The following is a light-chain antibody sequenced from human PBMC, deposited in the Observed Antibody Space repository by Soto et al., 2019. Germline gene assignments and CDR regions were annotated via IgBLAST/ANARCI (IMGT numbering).Light chain of an antibody. CDR3: AAWDDTLNGYV. V-gene: IGLV1-44*01. J-gene: IGLJ1*01. Sequence: QSVLTQPPSASGTPGQMVTISCSGGSSNIGSTTVSWFQILPGTAPKLLITKTDRRPSGVPDRFSGSKSGTSGSLAISGLQSEDEAEYYCAAWDDTLNGYVFGTGTKVTVL. CDR2: KTD. CDR1: SSNIGSTT.